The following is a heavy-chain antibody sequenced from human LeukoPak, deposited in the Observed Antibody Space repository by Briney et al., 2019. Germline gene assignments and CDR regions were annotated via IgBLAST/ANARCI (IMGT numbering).Heavy chain of an antibody. CDR1: GGSISSGGYY. CDR3: ARGQTAANYYYYYMDV. Sequence: SETLSLTCTVSGGSISSGGYYWSWIRQHPGKGLEWIGYIYYSGSTYYNPSLKSRVTISVDTSKNQFSLKLSSVTAADTAVYYCARGQTAANYYYYYMDVWGKGTTVTVSS. V-gene: IGHV4-31*03. CDR2: IYYSGST. D-gene: IGHD6-25*01. J-gene: IGHJ6*03.